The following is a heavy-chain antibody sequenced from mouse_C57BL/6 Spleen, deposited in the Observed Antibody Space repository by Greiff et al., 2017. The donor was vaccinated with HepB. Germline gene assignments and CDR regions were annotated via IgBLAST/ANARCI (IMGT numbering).Heavy chain of an antibody. CDR2: IDPSDSYT. Sequence: QVQLQQPGAELVMPGASVKLSCKASGYTFTSYWMHWVKQRPGQGLEWIGEIDPSDSYTNYNQKFKGKSTLTVDKSSSTAYMQLSSLTSEDSAVYYCASSGGNEFAYWGQGTLVTVSA. V-gene: IGHV1-69*01. CDR3: ASSGGNEFAY. D-gene: IGHD1-1*02. J-gene: IGHJ3*01. CDR1: GYTFTSYW.